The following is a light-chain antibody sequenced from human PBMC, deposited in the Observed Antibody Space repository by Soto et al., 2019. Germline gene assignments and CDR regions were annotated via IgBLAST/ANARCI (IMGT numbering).Light chain of an antibody. Sequence: EIVLTQSPGTLSLSPGERATLSCSASQSVSSSYLAWYQQKPGQAPRLLIYGASSRATGIPDRFSGSGSGTDFTLTISRLEPEDFPVYYCQQYGSSYTFGQGTKLEIK. CDR1: QSVSSSY. J-gene: IGKJ2*01. V-gene: IGKV3-20*01. CDR2: GAS. CDR3: QQYGSSYT.